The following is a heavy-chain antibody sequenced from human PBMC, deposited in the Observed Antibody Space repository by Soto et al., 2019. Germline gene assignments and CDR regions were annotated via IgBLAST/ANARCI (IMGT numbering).Heavy chain of an antibody. CDR2: IYKSATT. V-gene: IGHV4-30-4*01. D-gene: IGHD7-27*01. CDR1: GDSISNLDYF. J-gene: IGHJ5*01. CDR3: ARGRYCLTGRCFPDWFDS. Sequence: SETLSLTCSVSGDSISNLDYFWAWIRQPPGQALEYIGYIYKSATTYYNPSFESRVAISVDTSKSQFSLNVTSVTAADTAVYFCARGRYCLTGRCFPDWFDSWGQGALVTV.